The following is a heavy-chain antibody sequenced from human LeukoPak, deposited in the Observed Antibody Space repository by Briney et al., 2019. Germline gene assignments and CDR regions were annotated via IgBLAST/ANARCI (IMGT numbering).Heavy chain of an antibody. V-gene: IGHV3-7*01. CDR1: GFTFSSYW. CDR3: ARVGYCSSTSCSEFDY. Sequence: GGSLRLSRAASGFTFSSYWMSWVRQAPGKGLEWVANIKQDGSEKYYVDSVKGRFTISRDNAKNSLYLQMNSLRAEDTAVYYCARVGYCSSTSCSEFDYWGQGTLVTVSS. CDR2: IKQDGSEK. D-gene: IGHD2-2*01. J-gene: IGHJ4*02.